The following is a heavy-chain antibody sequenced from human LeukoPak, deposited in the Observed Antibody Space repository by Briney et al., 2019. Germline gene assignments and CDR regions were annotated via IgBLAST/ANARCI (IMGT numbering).Heavy chain of an antibody. CDR3: AKRGVVIRVLLVGFHKEAYYFDS. J-gene: IGHJ4*02. Sequence: GGSLRLSCAVSGLTLSNYGMSWVRQAPGKGLEWVAGLSGSGGGTNYADSVQGRFTISRDNPKNTLYLQMNSLRAEDTAVYFCAKRGVVIRVLLVGFHKEAYYFDSWGQGALVTVSS. CDR1: GLTLSNYG. D-gene: IGHD3-10*01. CDR2: LSGSGGGT. V-gene: IGHV3-23*01.